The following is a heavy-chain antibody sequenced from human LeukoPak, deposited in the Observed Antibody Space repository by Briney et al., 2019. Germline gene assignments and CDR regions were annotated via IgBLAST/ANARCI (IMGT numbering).Heavy chain of an antibody. CDR2: IHDSGST. CDR3: ARVVAAAGNNWFDP. CDR1: GDSISSGGYS. Sequence: PSETLSLTCAVSGDSISSGGYSWSWIRQTPGKGLEWIAYIHDSGSTYNNPSLKTRLSISIDTSKNQFSLKLNSVSAADTAVYYCARVVAAAGNNWFDPWGQGTLVTVSS. J-gene: IGHJ5*02. D-gene: IGHD6-13*01. V-gene: IGHV4-30-4*07.